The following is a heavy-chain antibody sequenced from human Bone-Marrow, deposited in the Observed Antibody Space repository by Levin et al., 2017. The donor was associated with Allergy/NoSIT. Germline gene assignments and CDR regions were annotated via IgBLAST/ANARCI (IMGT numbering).Heavy chain of an antibody. D-gene: IGHD5-18*01. CDR3: ARVAPTPRNRYSQFNYYYYYMDV. J-gene: IGHJ6*03. V-gene: IGHV3-48*03. Sequence: GGSLRLSCAASGFTFSSYEMNWVRQAPGKGLEWVSYISSSGSTIYYADSVKGRFTISRDNAKNSLYLQMNSLRAEDTAVYYCARVAPTPRNRYSQFNYYYYYMDVWGKGTTVTVSS. CDR2: ISSSGSTI. CDR1: GFTFSSYE.